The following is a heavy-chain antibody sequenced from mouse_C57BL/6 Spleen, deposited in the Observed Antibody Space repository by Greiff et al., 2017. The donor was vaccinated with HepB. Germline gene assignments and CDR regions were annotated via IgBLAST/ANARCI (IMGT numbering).Heavy chain of an antibody. J-gene: IGHJ3*01. CDR1: GYTFTSYW. Sequence: QVQLQQPGAELVRPGSSVKLSCKASGYTFTSYWMHWVKQRPIQGLEWIGNIDPSDSETHYNQKFKDKATLTVDKSSSPAYMQLSSLTSEDSAVYYCARAGYGNRLAYWGQGTLVTVSA. D-gene: IGHD2-1*01. CDR3: ARAGYGNRLAY. V-gene: IGHV1-52*01. CDR2: IDPSDSET.